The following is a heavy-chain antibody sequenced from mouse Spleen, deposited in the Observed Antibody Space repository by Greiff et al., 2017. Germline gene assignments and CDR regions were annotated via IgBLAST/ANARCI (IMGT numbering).Heavy chain of an antibody. V-gene: IGHV14-2*01. D-gene: IGHD1-2*01. Sequence: VHVKQSGAELVKPGASVKLSCTASGFNIKDYYMHWVKQRTEQGLEWIGRIDPEDGETKYAPKFQGKATITADTSSNTAYLQLSSLTSEDTAVYYCASTLTTAPYYAMDYWGQGTSVTVSS. CDR2: IDPEDGET. CDR3: ASTLTTAPYYAMDY. CDR1: GFNIKDYY. J-gene: IGHJ4*01.